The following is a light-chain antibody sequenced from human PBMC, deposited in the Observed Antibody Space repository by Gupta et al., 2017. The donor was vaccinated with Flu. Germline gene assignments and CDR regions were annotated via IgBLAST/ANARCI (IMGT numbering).Light chain of an antibody. CDR2: AAS. CDR1: QSISKY. Sequence: SPSSLSASVGDRVTITCRASQSISKYLNLYQKKPGEAPKLLVYAASSLQSGVPSRFSGSGSGTDFTLTISSLQPEDCATYFCQQSYRTPLLTFGPGTKVDIK. J-gene: IGKJ3*01. CDR3: QQSYRTPLLT. V-gene: IGKV1-39*01.